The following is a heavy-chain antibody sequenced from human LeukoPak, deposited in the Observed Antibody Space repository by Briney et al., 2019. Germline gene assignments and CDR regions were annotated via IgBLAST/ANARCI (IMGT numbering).Heavy chain of an antibody. D-gene: IGHD5-12*01. Sequence: GASVKVSCKASGYTFTGYYMHWVRQAPGQGLEWMGWINPNSGGTNYAQKFQGRVTMTRDTSISTAYMELSSLRSDDTAVYYCAPTPPGYDYPYFDYWGQGTLVTVSS. V-gene: IGHV1-2*02. J-gene: IGHJ4*02. CDR3: APTPPGYDYPYFDY. CDR1: GYTFTGYY. CDR2: INPNSGGT.